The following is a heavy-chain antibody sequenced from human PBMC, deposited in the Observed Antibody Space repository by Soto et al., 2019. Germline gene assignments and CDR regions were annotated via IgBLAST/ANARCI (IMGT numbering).Heavy chain of an antibody. CDR1: GGSFSGYY. V-gene: IGHV4-34*01. D-gene: IGHD5-18*01. Sequence: SETLSLTCAVYGGSFSGYYWSWIRQPPGKGLEWIGEINHSGSTNYNPSLKSRVTISVDTSKNQFSLKLSSVTAADTAVYYCARGLIQLWTYYYYGMDVWGQGTTVTVSS. J-gene: IGHJ6*02. CDR3: ARGLIQLWTYYYYGMDV. CDR2: INHSGST.